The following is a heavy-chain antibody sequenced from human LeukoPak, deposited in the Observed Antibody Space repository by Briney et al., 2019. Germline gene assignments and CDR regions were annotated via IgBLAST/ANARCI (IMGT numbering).Heavy chain of an antibody. D-gene: IGHD2-2*01. CDR1: GGSISSGSYY. CDR2: IYTSGST. CDR3: ARGDCSSTSCHRSGAFDI. Sequence: PSQTLSLTCTVSGGSISSGSYYWSWIRQPAGKGLEWIGRIYTSGSTNYNPSLKSRVTISVDTSKNQFSLKLSSVTAADTAVYYCARGDCSSTSCHRSGAFDIWGQGTMVTVSS. V-gene: IGHV4-61*02. J-gene: IGHJ3*02.